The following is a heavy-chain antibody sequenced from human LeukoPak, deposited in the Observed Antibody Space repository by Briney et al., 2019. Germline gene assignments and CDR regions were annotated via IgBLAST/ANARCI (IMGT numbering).Heavy chain of an antibody. CDR3: AKGGQTDRFDY. D-gene: IGHD5-12*01. V-gene: IGHV3-23*01. Sequence: GGSLRLSCAVAGFTFSSNAMSWVRQAPGKGLEWVSAISGSGSSTYYADSVKGRFTISRDNSKSTLYLQMNSLRAEDTAVFYCAKGGQTDRFDYWGQGAPVTVSS. CDR2: ISGSGSST. J-gene: IGHJ4*02. CDR1: GFTFSSNA.